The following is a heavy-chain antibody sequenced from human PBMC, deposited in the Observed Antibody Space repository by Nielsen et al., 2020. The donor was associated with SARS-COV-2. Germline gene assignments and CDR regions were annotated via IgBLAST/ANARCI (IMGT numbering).Heavy chain of an antibody. CDR1: GFTFSSHS. CDR3: AKGYSSSWSTFDY. J-gene: IGHJ4*02. Sequence: GESLKISCESSGFTFSSHSMTWVRQGPGKGLEYISTISDTSSYIYYADSVKGRFTISRDNRQNSLYLQMNSLRAEDTALYYCAKGYSSSWSTFDYWGRGTLVTVSS. D-gene: IGHD6-13*01. CDR2: ISDTSSYI. V-gene: IGHV3-21*04.